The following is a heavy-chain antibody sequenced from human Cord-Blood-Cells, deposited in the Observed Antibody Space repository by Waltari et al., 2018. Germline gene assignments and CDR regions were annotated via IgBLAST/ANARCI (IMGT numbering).Heavy chain of an antibody. J-gene: IGHJ4*02. V-gene: IGHV1-69*01. CDR2: IIPIVGTA. D-gene: IGHD2-2*01. CDR3: ARERGGYCSSTSCYALEY. CDR1: GGTFSSYA. Sequence: QVQLVQSGAEVKKPGSSVKVSCKASGGTFSSYAISWVRLAPGQGLEWMGGIIPIVGTANYAQKFQGRVTITADESTSTAYMELSSLRSEDTAVYYCARERGGYCSSTSCYALEYWGQGTLVTVSS.